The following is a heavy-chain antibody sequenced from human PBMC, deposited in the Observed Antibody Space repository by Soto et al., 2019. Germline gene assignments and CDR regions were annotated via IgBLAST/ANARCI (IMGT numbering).Heavy chain of an antibody. CDR2: INSDGSNT. V-gene: IGHV3-74*01. CDR1: GFSFSGRW. Sequence: GGSLRLSCAASGFSFSGRWMHWVRQAPGKGLVWVSRINSDGSNTNYADSVKGRFTISRDNAKNTLYLQMNSLRAEDTAVYYCVRRFGGNSASAFDVRGQRTPVTVSS. J-gene: IGHJ3*01. D-gene: IGHD2-21*02. CDR3: VRRFGGNSASAFDV.